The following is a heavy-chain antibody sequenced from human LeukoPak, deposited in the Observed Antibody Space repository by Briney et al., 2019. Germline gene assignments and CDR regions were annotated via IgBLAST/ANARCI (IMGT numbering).Heavy chain of an antibody. Sequence: GASVKVSCKASGYTFSAYYMHWVRQAPGQGLEWMGWINPNSGGTNYAQKFQGRVTMTRDTSTSTAYMELSSLRSDDTAVYYCARVLRSGPAYWGQGTLITVSS. J-gene: IGHJ4*02. CDR2: INPNSGGT. CDR1: GYTFSAYY. D-gene: IGHD6-19*01. V-gene: IGHV1-2*02. CDR3: ARVLRSGPAY.